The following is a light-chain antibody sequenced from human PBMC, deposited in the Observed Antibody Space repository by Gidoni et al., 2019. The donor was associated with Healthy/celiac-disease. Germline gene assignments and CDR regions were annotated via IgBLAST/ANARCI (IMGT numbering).Light chain of an antibody. CDR2: DAS. J-gene: IGKJ4*01. Sequence: EFVFPQSPATLSLSPGERATLSCRASQSVSSYLAWYQQKPGQAPRLLIYDASNRATGIPARFSGSGSGKDFTLTISSLEPEDFAVYYCQQRSNWPAFGGGTKVEIK. CDR3: QQRSNWPA. V-gene: IGKV3-11*01. CDR1: QSVSSY.